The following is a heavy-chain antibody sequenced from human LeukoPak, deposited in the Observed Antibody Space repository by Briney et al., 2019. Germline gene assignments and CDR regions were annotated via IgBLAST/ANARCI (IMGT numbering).Heavy chain of an antibody. J-gene: IGHJ3*02. CDR1: GGSISSSNYY. Sequence: RASETLSLTCTVSGGSISSSNYYWGWIRQPPGKGLEWIGSLYYSGSTFYNPSLKSRVTISVDTSKNRFSLKLSSVTAADTAIYYCARGSGSYYLAAFDIWGQGTMVTVSS. D-gene: IGHD1-26*01. V-gene: IGHV4-39*07. CDR2: LYYSGST. CDR3: ARGSGSYYLAAFDI.